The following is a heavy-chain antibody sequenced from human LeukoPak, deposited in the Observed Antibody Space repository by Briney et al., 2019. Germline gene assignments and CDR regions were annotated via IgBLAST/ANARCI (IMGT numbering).Heavy chain of an antibody. Sequence: GGSLRLSCAASGFTFSNAWMSWVRQAPGKGLEWVGRIKSKTDGGTTDYSAPVKGRFTISRDDSKNTLYLQMNRLKTEDTAVYYCTTESSYSGYDDRSYWGQGTLVTVSS. D-gene: IGHD5-12*01. CDR3: TTESSYSGYDDRSY. J-gene: IGHJ4*02. V-gene: IGHV3-15*01. CDR1: GFTFSNAW. CDR2: IKSKTDGGTT.